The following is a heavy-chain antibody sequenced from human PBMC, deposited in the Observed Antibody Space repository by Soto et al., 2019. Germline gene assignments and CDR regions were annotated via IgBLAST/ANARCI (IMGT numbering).Heavy chain of an antibody. V-gene: IGHV1-8*01. CDR1: GYTFTSYD. D-gene: IGHD1-1*01. Sequence: ASVKVSCKASGYTFTSYDIYWVRHATGQGLEWMGWMNPNTGNSGYAQKFQGRVTMTSDTSISTAHMELSSLRSEDTAVYYCARRAETNGWNGFGADKYYFDFWGQGTLVTVP. J-gene: IGHJ4*02. CDR2: MNPNTGNS. CDR3: ARRAETNGWNGFGADKYYFDF.